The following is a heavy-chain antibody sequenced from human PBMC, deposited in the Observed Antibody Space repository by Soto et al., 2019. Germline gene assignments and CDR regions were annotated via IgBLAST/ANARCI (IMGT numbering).Heavy chain of an antibody. V-gene: IGHV5-51*01. D-gene: IGHD6-13*01. J-gene: IGHJ4*02. CDR3: ARSPRSSPYFEY. CDR1: GYPFSNFL. Sequence: PXESLKIFCRCSGYPFSNFLLAWVRHLPGKGLEWMGIIYPGDHETRYSPSFHGKVTTSADKSINTAYLQWSSLEASDSAFYYCARSPRSSPYFEYWGQGALVTV. CDR2: IYPGDHET.